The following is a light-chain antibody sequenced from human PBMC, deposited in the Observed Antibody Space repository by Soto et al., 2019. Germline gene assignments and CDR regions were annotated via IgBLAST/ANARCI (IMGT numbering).Light chain of an antibody. Sequence: DIQMTQSPSSLSASVGDRVTITCQASHDIRKYLNWYQQKPGKAPKLLIYDASNMETGVPSRFTGSGYGTYFTFTISSLQHEDIGTYYCQQSERCQNTFGQGTRLEIK. V-gene: IGKV1-33*01. CDR2: DAS. J-gene: IGKJ5*01. CDR1: HDIRKY. CDR3: QQSERCQNT.